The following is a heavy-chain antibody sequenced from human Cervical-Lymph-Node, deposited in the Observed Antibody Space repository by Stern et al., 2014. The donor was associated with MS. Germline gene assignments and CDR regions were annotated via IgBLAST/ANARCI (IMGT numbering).Heavy chain of an antibody. J-gene: IGHJ5*02. Sequence: GQLVESGAEVTKPGSSVKVSCKASVGTFSKFPSSWVRQAPGQGLECMGGIFPVVGTPTYAQEFRGRVTIAADVSTSTVYMELSSLRSDDTAVYYCALSSETSDRWYSLGYDLWGQGTLVTVSS. CDR3: ALSSETSDRWYSLGYDL. D-gene: IGHD6-13*01. CDR2: IFPVVGTP. CDR1: VGTFSKFP. V-gene: IGHV1-69*01.